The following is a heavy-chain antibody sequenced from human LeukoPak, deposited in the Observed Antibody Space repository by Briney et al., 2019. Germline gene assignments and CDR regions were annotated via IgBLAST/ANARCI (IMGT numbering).Heavy chain of an antibody. CDR2: IYYSGST. Sequence: PSETLSLTCTVSGGSISSYYWSWIRQPPGKGLEWIGYIYYSGSTYYNPSLKSRVTISVDTSKNQFSLKLSSVTAADTAVYYCARAAAAKHDYWGQGTLVTVSS. CDR3: ARAAAAKHDY. J-gene: IGHJ4*02. V-gene: IGHV4-30-4*08. D-gene: IGHD6-13*01. CDR1: GGSISSYY.